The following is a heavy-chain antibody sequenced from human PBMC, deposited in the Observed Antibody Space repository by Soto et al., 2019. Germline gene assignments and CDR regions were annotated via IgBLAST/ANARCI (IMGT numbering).Heavy chain of an antibody. Sequence: EVKLVESGGGLVQPGRSLRLSCAASGFSFHDYVMHWVRQAPGKGLEWVSGISYNSRVIDYADSVKGRFTISRDNAEKSLYLQMNSLTAEDTALYYCVTPNSDSFSEGFNLWGQGTMVTVSS. V-gene: IGHV3-9*01. D-gene: IGHD1-26*01. J-gene: IGHJ3*01. CDR3: VTPNSDSFSEGFNL. CDR2: ISYNSRVI. CDR1: GFSFHDYV.